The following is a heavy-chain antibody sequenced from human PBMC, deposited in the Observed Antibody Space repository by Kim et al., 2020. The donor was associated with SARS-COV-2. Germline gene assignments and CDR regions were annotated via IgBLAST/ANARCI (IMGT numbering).Heavy chain of an antibody. Sequence: GGSLRLSCAASGFTFSSYGMHWVRQAPGKGLEWVAVISYDGSNKYYADSVKGRFTISRDNSKNTLYLQMNSLRAEDTAVYYCAKDYEGYSSSWMPEFDYWGQGTLVTVSS. D-gene: IGHD6-13*01. V-gene: IGHV3-30*18. CDR2: ISYDGSNK. J-gene: IGHJ4*02. CDR1: GFTFSSYG. CDR3: AKDYEGYSSSWMPEFDY.